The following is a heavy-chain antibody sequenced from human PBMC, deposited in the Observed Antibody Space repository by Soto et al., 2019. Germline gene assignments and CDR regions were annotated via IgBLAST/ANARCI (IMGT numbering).Heavy chain of an antibody. D-gene: IGHD4-4*01. CDR1: GFTFSSYA. J-gene: IGHJ5*02. Sequence: GGSLRLSCAASGFTFSSYAMNWVRQAPGKGPEWVSGISGGGGNTYYADSVKGRLTISRDNSQNTLFLQMNSLRAEDTAVYYCAKGYNAVRGGWFDPWGQGNLVTVSS. V-gene: IGHV3-23*01. CDR3: AKGYNAVRGGWFDP. CDR2: ISGGGGNT.